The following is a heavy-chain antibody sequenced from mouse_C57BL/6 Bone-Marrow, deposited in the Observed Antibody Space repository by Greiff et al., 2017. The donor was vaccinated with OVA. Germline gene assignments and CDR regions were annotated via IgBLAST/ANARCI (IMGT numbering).Heavy chain of an antibody. CDR1: GFTFSDYY. CDR3: ARRVRGAMDY. V-gene: IGHV5-12*01. D-gene: IGHD2-2*01. Sequence: EVHPVESGGGLVQPGGSLKLSCAASGFTFSDYYMYWVRQTPEKRLEWVAYISNGGGSTYYPDTVKGRFTISRDNAKNTLYLQMSRLKSEDTAMYYCARRVRGAMDYWGQGTSVTVSS. J-gene: IGHJ4*01. CDR2: ISNGGGST.